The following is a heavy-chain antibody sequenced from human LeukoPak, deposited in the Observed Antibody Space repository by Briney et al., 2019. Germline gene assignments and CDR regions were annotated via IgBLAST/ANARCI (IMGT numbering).Heavy chain of an antibody. CDR1: GGSISSYY. V-gene: IGHV4-59*01. CDR2: MYYTGTS. D-gene: IGHD4-11*01. J-gene: IGHJ3*02. Sequence: PSETLSLTCTVSGGSISSYYWSWIRQPPGKALEWIGYMYYTGTSNYNPSLRSRVTMSLDTSKNQFSLKLSSVTAADTAVFYCGRGTSVACYSQIWGRGTMVTVSS. CDR3: GRGTSVACYSQI.